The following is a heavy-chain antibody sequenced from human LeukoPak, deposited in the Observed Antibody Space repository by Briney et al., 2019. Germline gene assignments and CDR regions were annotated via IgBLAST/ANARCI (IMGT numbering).Heavy chain of an antibody. CDR3: AKVIVVVTAIRGDYFDY. J-gene: IGHJ4*02. V-gene: IGHV3-23*01. Sequence: GGSLRLSCAASGFTFSSYAMSWVRQAPGKGLEWVSAISGSGGSTYYADSAKGRFTISRDNSKNTLYLQMNSLRAEDTAVYYCAKVIVVVTAIRGDYFDYWGQGTLVTVSS. D-gene: IGHD2-21*02. CDR1: GFTFSSYA. CDR2: ISGSGGST.